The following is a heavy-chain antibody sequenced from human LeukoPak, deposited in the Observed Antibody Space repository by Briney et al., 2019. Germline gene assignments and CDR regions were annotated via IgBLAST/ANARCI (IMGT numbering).Heavy chain of an antibody. CDR1: GGSISSGIHY. D-gene: IGHD3-10*01. Sequence: ASETLSLTCTVSGGSISSGIHYWNWIRQPAGKGLEWIGRIYTSGSTNYNPSLKSRVTISVDTSKNQFSLKLSSVTAADTAVYYCASRRGWFDPWGQGTLVTVSS. V-gene: IGHV4-61*02. CDR2: IYTSGST. CDR3: ASRRGWFDP. J-gene: IGHJ5*02.